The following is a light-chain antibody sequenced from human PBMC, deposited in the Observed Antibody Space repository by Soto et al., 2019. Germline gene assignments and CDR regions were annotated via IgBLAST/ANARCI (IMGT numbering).Light chain of an antibody. CDR3: QQYGSSLLT. Sequence: EIVFTQSPGTLSLSPGERVTLSCRAGQSVTSSYLAWYQQKPGQAPRLLIYDASSRATGIPDRFSGSGSGTDFTLTISRLELEDFAVYYCQQYGSSLLTFGGGTKVDIK. V-gene: IGKV3-20*01. CDR2: DAS. J-gene: IGKJ4*01. CDR1: QSVTSSY.